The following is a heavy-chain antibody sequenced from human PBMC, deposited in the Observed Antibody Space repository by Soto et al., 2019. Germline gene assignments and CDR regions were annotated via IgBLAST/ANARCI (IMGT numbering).Heavy chain of an antibody. CDR3: ARRVSNWGPRYGMDV. D-gene: IGHD7-27*01. CDR2: IYYSGST. CDR1: GVSISSSSYY. V-gene: IGHV4-39*01. J-gene: IGHJ6*02. Sequence: PSETLSLTCTVSGVSISSSSYYWGWIRQPPGKGLEWIGSIYYSGSTYYNPSLKSRVTISVDTSRNQFSLKLSSVTAADTAVYYCARRVSNWGPRYGMDVWGQGTTVTVSS.